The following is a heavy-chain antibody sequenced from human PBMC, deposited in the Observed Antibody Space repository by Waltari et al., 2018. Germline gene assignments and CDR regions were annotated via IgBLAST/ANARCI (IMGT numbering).Heavy chain of an antibody. CDR1: GFTFSSYW. CDR2: IKQDGSEK. V-gene: IGHV3-7*01. Sequence: EVQLVESGGGLVQPGGSLRLSCAASGFTFSSYWMSWVRQAPGKWRELVANIKQDGSEKYYVDSVKVRFTISRDNAKNSLYLQMNSLRAEDTAVYYCAREGEYSCFDYWGQGTLVIVSS. CDR3: AREGEYSCFDY. D-gene: IGHD5-18*01. J-gene: IGHJ4*02.